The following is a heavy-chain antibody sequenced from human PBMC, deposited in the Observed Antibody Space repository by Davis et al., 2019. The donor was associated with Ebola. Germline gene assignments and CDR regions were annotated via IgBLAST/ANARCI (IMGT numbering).Heavy chain of an antibody. V-gene: IGHV3-21*01. Sequence: ESLKISCAASGFTFSSHYMNWVRQAPGKGLEWVSSISSGSSYIYYADSVKGRFTISRDNAKNSLYLQMNSLRAEDTALYYCARDLYSSSWTGDYWGQGTLVTVSS. CDR1: GFTFSSHY. J-gene: IGHJ4*02. CDR3: ARDLYSSSWTGDY. CDR2: ISSGSSYI. D-gene: IGHD6-13*01.